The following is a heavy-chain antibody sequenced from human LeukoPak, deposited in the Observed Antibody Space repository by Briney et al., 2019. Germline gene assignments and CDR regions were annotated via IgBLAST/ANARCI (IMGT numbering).Heavy chain of an antibody. Sequence: GGSLRLSCSASGFSFSDRWMNWVRQAPGQGVEWVAIINKDGSEKHYVDSVKGRFTISRDNAKNSLYLQMNSLRAEDSAVYYCARSDHGPEYWGQGTLVTVSS. J-gene: IGHJ4*02. CDR1: GFSFSDRW. D-gene: IGHD1-14*01. CDR3: ARSDHGPEY. V-gene: IGHV3-7*01. CDR2: INKDGSEK.